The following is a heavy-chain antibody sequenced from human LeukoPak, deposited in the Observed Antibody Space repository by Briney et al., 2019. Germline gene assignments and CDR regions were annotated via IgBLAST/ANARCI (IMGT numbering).Heavy chain of an antibody. D-gene: IGHD3-22*01. V-gene: IGHV4-31*03. CDR2: IYCSGST. CDR3: ARDSSGYQRAAFDI. Sequence: SETLSLTCTVSGGSISSGAYYWNWIRQHPGKGLEWIGNIYCSGSTSYNPSLKSRPTISVDPSKTQFSLKLSSVTAADTAVYYCARDSSGYQRAAFDIWGQGTVVTVSS. CDR1: GGSISSGAYY. J-gene: IGHJ3*02.